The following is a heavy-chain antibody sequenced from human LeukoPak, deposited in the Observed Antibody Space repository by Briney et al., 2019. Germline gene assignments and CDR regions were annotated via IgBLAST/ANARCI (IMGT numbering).Heavy chain of an antibody. Sequence: ASVKVSCKASGYTFTSYAMHWVRQAPGQRLEWMGWINAGNGNTKYSQKFQGRVTITRDTSASTAYMELSSLRSEDTAVYYCARAEYCSGGSCYSGAYYWGQGTLVTVSS. CDR2: INAGNGNT. CDR1: GYTFTSYA. CDR3: ARAEYCSGGSCYSGAYY. V-gene: IGHV1-3*01. J-gene: IGHJ4*02. D-gene: IGHD2-15*01.